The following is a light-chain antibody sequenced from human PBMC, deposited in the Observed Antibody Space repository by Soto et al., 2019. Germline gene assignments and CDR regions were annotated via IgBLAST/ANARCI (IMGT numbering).Light chain of an antibody. V-gene: IGKV4-1*01. CDR3: HQYYGSPLT. J-gene: IGKJ4*01. CDR2: WAS. CDR1: QTVLKRSNNKNY. Sequence: DIVMTQSPDSLAVSLGERATINCKSSQTVLKRSNNKNYLAWYQQRPGQPPTLLINWASTRESGVPDRFSGSGSGTDFTLTISSLQAEDVAVYYCHQYYGSPLTFGGGTKVDIK.